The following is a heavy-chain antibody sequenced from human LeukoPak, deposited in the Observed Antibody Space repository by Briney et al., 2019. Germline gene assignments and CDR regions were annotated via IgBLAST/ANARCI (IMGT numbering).Heavy chain of an antibody. CDR1: GGTFSSYA. CDR3: ARAGGNYEAFIT. D-gene: IGHD3-22*01. Sequence: SVKVPCKASGGTFSSYAISWVRQAPGQGLEWMGRIIPILGIANYAQKFQGRVTITADKSTSTAYMELSSLRSEDTAVYYCARAGGNYEAFITWGKGTRVTVFS. CDR2: IIPILGIA. J-gene: IGHJ3*01. V-gene: IGHV1-69*04.